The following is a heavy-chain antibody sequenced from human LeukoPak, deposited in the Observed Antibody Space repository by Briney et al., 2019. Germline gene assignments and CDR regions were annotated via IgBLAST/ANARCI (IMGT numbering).Heavy chain of an antibody. CDR1: GYTFTSYD. CDR3: ARDPSSSWYYNGYYYYGMDV. CDR2: MNPNSGNT. J-gene: IGHJ6*02. Sequence: ASVKVSCKASGYTFTSYDINWARQATGQGLEWMGWMNPNSGNTGYAQKFQGRVTMTRNTSISTAYMELSSLRSEDTAVYYCARDPSSSWYYNGYYYYGMDVWGQGTTVTVSS. V-gene: IGHV1-8*01. D-gene: IGHD6-13*01.